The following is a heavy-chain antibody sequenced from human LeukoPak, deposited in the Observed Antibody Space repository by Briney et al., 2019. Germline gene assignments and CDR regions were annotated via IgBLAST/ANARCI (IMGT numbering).Heavy chain of an antibody. CDR2: INHSGST. CDR3: ARGQYRYCSSTSCFYYYYYYYYMDV. CDR1: GGSFSGYY. J-gene: IGHJ6*03. D-gene: IGHD2-2*01. V-gene: IGHV4-34*01. Sequence: SETLSLTCAVYGGSFSGYYWSWLRQPPGKGLEWIGEINHSGSTNYNPSLKSRVTISVDTSKNQFSLKLSSVTAADTAVYYCARGQYRYCSSTSCFYYYYYYYYMDVWGKGTTVTVSS.